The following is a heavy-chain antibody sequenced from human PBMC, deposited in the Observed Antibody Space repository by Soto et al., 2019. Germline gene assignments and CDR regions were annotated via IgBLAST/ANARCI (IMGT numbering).Heavy chain of an antibody. V-gene: IGHV1-69*13. CDR3: ATGGVLGTGFGMDV. CDR2: IIPIFGTA. Sequence: GASVKVSCKASGGTFSSYAISWVRQAPGQGLEWMGGIIPIFGTANYAQKFQGRVTITADESTSTAYMELSSLRSEDTAVYYCATGGVLGTGFGMDVWGQGPSVTV. J-gene: IGHJ6*02. D-gene: IGHD5-18*01. CDR1: GGTFSSYA.